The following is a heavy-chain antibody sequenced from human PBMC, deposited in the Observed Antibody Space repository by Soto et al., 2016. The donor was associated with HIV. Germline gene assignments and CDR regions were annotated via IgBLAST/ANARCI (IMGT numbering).Heavy chain of an antibody. D-gene: IGHD3-22*01. V-gene: IGHV1-2*02. Sequence: QVQVVQSGAEVKKPGASVKVSCKASGYTFTGYYIHWVRQAPGQGLEWMGWINPNNGGTKYAQKFQGRVTMIRDTSISTAYMELSRLTSDDTAVFYCAIRSSYYDSSGFQHWGQGTLVTVSS. CDR2: INPNNGGT. J-gene: IGHJ1*01. CDR3: AIRSSYYDSSGFQH. CDR1: GYTFTGYY.